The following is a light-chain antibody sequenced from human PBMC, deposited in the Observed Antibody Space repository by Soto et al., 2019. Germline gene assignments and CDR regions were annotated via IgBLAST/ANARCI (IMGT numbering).Light chain of an antibody. CDR1: QSVSSN. J-gene: IGKJ5*01. CDR2: GAS. CDR3: QRYNNWLIT. V-gene: IGKV3-15*01. Sequence: EIVMTQSPATLSVSPGERATLSCRASQSVSSNLAWYQQKPGQAPRLLIYGASTRATGIPARFSGSGSGTDFTLTISSLQSEEFAVYYCQRYNNWLITFGQGTRLEIK.